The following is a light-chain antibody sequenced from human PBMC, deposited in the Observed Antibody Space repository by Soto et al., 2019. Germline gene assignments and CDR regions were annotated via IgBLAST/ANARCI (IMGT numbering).Light chain of an antibody. V-gene: IGLV1-44*01. CDR2: TNN. CDR3: AAWDDSLNGPV. Sequence: QSVLTQPPSASGAPGQRVTISCSGSSSTIGRNTVNWYRQLPGTAPKLLIFTNNQRPSGVPDRFSGSKSGTSASLAISGLQSEDEADYYCAAWDDSLNGPVFGGGTKVTVL. J-gene: IGLJ2*01. CDR1: SSTIGRNT.